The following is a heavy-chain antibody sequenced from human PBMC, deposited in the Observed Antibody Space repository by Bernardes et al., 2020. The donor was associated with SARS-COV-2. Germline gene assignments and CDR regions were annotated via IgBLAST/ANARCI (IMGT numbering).Heavy chain of an antibody. V-gene: IGHV3-23*01. CDR2: ISGSGGRT. J-gene: IGHJ4*02. CDR3: AIPGRD. D-gene: IGHD1-26*01. Sequence: GGSLRVSCAASGCPYRSCAMGWVRQSTGKGLDGVTTISGSGGRTYYADSVKGRFTISRDNSKNTLTLQMNSLRVDDTATYYCAIPGRDWGQGTLVTVSS. CDR1: GCPYRSCA.